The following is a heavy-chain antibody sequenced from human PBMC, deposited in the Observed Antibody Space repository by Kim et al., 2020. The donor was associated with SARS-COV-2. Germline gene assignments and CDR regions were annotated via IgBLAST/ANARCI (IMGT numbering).Heavy chain of an antibody. CDR2: T. Sequence: TYGADPVESRFSIDRDNTKNTMYQKMNSLRADDTAVYYCAKGAGGYYFDYWGQGTLVTVSS. V-gene: IGHV3-23*01. D-gene: IGHD3-16*01. J-gene: IGHJ4*02. CDR3: AKGAGGYYFDY.